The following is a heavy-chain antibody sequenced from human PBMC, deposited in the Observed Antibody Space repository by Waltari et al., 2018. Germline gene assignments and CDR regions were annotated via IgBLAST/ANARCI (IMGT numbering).Heavy chain of an antibody. CDR2: NRTKGAGATK. CDR1: GFTFGEYP. D-gene: IGHD5-12*01. J-gene: IGHJ3*01. Sequence: EVQLVESGGGLVQPGRSLRLSCTGSGFTFGEYPMSWVRQAPGEGEELVGSNRTKGAGATKECAAVVKGRFTISRDESESITHLQMTSLETEDTAVYYCTRAVRLSGDACDVWGQGTMVTVSS. CDR3: TRAVRLSGDACDV. V-gene: IGHV3-49*04.